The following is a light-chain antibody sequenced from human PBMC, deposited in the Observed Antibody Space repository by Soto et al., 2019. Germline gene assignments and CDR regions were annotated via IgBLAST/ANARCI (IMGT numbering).Light chain of an antibody. J-gene: IGLJ1*01. V-gene: IGLV2-11*01. CDR3: CSYAGSYTFDV. Sequence: QSALTQPRSVSGSPGESVTISCTGTSSDVGGYNYVSWYQQHPGKAPKLMIDNVSKRPSGVPDRFSGSKSGNTASLTISGLQAEDEADYYYCSYAGSYTFDVFGTGTKLTVL. CDR2: NVS. CDR1: SSDVGGYNY.